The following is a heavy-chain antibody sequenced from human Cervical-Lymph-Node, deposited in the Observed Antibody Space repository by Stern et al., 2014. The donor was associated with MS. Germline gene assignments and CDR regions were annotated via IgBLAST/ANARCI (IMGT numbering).Heavy chain of an antibody. Sequence: VQLVESGGGVVQPGRSLRLSCAASGFTFSSYGMHWVRQAPGKGLEWVAVIWDDGSNKYYADSVKGRFTIARDNSKNTLYLQMNSLRAEDTAVYYCARTYSGSYYSYYYGMDVWGQGTTVTVSS. V-gene: IGHV3-33*01. CDR1: GFTFSSYG. CDR3: ARTYSGSYYSYYYGMDV. J-gene: IGHJ6*02. D-gene: IGHD1-26*01. CDR2: IWDDGSNK.